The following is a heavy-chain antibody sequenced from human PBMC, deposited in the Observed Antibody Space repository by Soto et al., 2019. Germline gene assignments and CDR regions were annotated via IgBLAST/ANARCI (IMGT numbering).Heavy chain of an antibody. D-gene: IGHD3-10*01. V-gene: IGHV1-46*01. CDR2: INPNGGST. CDR1: GYTFINYY. J-gene: IGHJ6*02. Sequence: QVQLVQSGAEVKKPGASVKVSCKASGYTFINYYIHWVRQAPGQGLEWMGIINPNGGSTTYAQNFHGRVTMTRDTSTSTVYMELNSLRSEDTAVYYCARDGWFSALRVPFGMDVWCQGTTVTVSS. CDR3: ARDGWFSALRVPFGMDV.